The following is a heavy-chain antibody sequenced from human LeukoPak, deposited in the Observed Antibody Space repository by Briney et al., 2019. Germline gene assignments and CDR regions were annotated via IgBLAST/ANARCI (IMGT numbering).Heavy chain of an antibody. D-gene: IGHD6-19*01. Sequence: SETLSLTCAVYGGSFSGYYWSWIRQPPGKGLEWIGEINHSGSTNYNPSLKSRVTISVDTSKNQFSLKLSSVTAADTAVYYCARAPKPVAGISYYYYMDVWGKGTTVTVSS. CDR1: GGSFSGYY. V-gene: IGHV4-34*01. J-gene: IGHJ6*03. CDR2: INHSGST. CDR3: ARAPKPVAGISYYYYMDV.